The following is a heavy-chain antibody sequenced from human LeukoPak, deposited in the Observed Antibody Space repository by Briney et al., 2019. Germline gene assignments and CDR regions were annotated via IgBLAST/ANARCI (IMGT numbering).Heavy chain of an antibody. D-gene: IGHD3-22*01. CDR2: INWNGGNT. CDR1: GFTFDDFG. Sequence: PGGSLRLSCAASGFTFDDFGMSWVRQAPGKGLEWVSGINWNGGNTDYADSVKGRFTISRDNAKTSLYLQMNSLRAEDTALYYCARGYYYDSSGFGAHSDAFDLWGQGTTVTVSS. J-gene: IGHJ3*01. V-gene: IGHV3-20*04. CDR3: ARGYYYDSSGFGAHSDAFDL.